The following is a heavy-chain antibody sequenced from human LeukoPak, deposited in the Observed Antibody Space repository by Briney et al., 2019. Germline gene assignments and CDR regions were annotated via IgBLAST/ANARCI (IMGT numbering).Heavy chain of an antibody. CDR2: INPNSGGT. CDR1: GYTFTGYY. CDR3: ARETMVRGVIYYYYMDV. J-gene: IGHJ6*03. D-gene: IGHD3-10*01. V-gene: IGHV1-2*02. Sequence: ASVKVSCKASGYTFTGYYMHWVRQAPGQGREWMGWINPNSGGTNYAQKFQGRVTMTRDTSISTAYMELSRLRSDDTAVYYCARETMVRGVIYYYYMDVWGKGTTVTVSS.